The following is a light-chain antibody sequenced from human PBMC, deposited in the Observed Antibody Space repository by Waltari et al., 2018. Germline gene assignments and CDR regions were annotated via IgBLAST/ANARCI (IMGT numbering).Light chain of an antibody. J-gene: IGKJ1*01. CDR2: WAS. CDR3: HHYYSPLRT. V-gene: IGKV4-1*01. Sequence: DIVMTQSPDSLAVSLGERATINCKSSQSVLYSSNNKNYLAWYQQKPGQSPKVLMYWASTRESGVPDRFSGSGSGTDFTLTISSLQAEDVAVYYCHHYYSPLRTFGQGTKVEIK. CDR1: QSVLYSSNNKNY.